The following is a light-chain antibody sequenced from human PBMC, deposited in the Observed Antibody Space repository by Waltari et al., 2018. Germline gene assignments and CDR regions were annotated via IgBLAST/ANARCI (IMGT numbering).Light chain of an antibody. Sequence: QSALTQPASVSGSPGQSVTITCTGALGTSNLVSWYQQLPGTVPKLILYHSSERPSGTSIRFSGSRSGNTASLTISGLQSEDEADYYRCSNNEGHTHVFGTGTRVTVL. V-gene: IGLV2-23*01. CDR1: LGTSNL. CDR2: HSS. J-gene: IGLJ1*01. CDR3: CSNNEGHTHV.